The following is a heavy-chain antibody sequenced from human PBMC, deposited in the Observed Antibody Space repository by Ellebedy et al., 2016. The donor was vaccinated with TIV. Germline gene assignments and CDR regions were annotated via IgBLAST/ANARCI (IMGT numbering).Heavy chain of an antibody. CDR2: ISSSSSYR. V-gene: IGHV3-21*04. CDR3: ARWRGPDYVWGSYRWYYFDY. D-gene: IGHD3-16*02. CDR1: GFTFSDYS. Sequence: PGGSLRLSCAASGFTFSDYSMNWIRQTPGKGLEWVSSISSSSSYRYYADSVKGRFTISRDNAKNSLQLKMNSLRAEDTAVYYCARWRGPDYVWGSYRWYYFDYWGQGTLVTVSS. J-gene: IGHJ4*02.